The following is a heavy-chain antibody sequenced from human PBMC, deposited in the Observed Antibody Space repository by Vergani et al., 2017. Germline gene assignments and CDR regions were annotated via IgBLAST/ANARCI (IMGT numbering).Heavy chain of an antibody. J-gene: IGHJ3*02. CDR2: IGTAGDT. Sequence: EVQLVESGGGLVQPGGSLRLSCAASGFTFSSYDMHWVRQATGKGLEWVSAIGTAGDTYYPGSVKGRFTISRENAKNSLYLQMNSLRDEDTAVYYCASGYGGNAKGGAFDIWGQGTMVTVSS. V-gene: IGHV3-13*04. CDR3: ASGYGGNAKGGAFDI. CDR1: GFTFSSYD. D-gene: IGHD4-23*01.